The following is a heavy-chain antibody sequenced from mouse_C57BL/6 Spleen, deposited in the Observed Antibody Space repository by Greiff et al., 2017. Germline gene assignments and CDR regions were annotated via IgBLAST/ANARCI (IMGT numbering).Heavy chain of an antibody. J-gene: IGHJ1*03. CDR3: ARKRGFTTVVARDWYFDV. D-gene: IGHD1-1*01. V-gene: IGHV14-2*01. CDR1: GFNIKDYY. CDR2: IDPEDGET. Sequence: VQLQQSGAELVKPGASVKLSCTASGFNIKDYYMHWVKQRTEQGLEWIGRIDPEDGETKYAPKFQGKATITADTSSNTAYLQLSSLTSEDTAVYYCARKRGFTTVVARDWYFDVWGTGTTVTVSS.